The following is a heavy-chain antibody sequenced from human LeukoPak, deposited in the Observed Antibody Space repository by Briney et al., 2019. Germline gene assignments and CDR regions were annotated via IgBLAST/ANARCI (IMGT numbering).Heavy chain of an antibody. Sequence: PGGSLRLSCAASGFTFSSYWVSWVRQAPGKGLEWVANIKQDGSEKYYVDSVKGRFTISRDNAKNSLYLQMNSLRAEDTAVYYCASLSTSFGMDVWGQGTTVTVSS. CDR2: IKQDGSEK. J-gene: IGHJ6*02. V-gene: IGHV3-7*05. CDR3: ASLSTSFGMDV. CDR1: GFTFSSYW. D-gene: IGHD5/OR15-5a*01.